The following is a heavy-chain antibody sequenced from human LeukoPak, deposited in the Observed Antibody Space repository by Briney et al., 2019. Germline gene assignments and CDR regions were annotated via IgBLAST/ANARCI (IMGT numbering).Heavy chain of an antibody. J-gene: IGHJ4*02. Sequence: GGSLRLSCAASGFTFGSCWMGWVRQAPGKRLEWVANMNIDGSEKYYANSAKGRFTISRDNARNSVYLRMNSLRVEDTAVYYCARDPVEWELLLDYWGQGTLVTVSS. CDR1: GFTFGSCW. D-gene: IGHD1-26*01. CDR3: ARDPVEWELLLDY. CDR2: MNIDGSEK. V-gene: IGHV3-7*01.